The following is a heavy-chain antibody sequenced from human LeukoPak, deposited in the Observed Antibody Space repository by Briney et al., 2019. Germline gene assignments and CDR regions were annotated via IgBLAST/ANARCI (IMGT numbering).Heavy chain of an antibody. D-gene: IGHD4-17*01. J-gene: IGHJ4*02. V-gene: IGHV4-31*03. CDR3: ARGYGDYEGYYFDY. CDR1: GGSISSGGYY. CDR2: IYYSGST. Sequence: SETLSFTCTVSGGSISSGGYYWSWIRQHPGKGLEWIGYIYYSGSTYYNPSLKSRATISVDTSKNQFSLKLSSVTAADTAVYYCARGYGDYEGYYFDYWGQGTLVTVSS.